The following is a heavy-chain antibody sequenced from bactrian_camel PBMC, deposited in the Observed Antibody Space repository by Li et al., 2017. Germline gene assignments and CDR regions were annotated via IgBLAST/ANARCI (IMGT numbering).Heavy chain of an antibody. Sequence: EVQLVESGGGSVQAGGSLRLSCAVSGYTVSRYCMGWFRQVPGKEREGVGAVDGEATIRYADFVVGRFAISRSNTKDMLYLQMNSLKTEDTAVYYCATGSKYALGTRGQGTQVTVS. CDR2: VDGEATI. J-gene: IGHJ4*01. D-gene: IGHD1*01. V-gene: IGHV3S42*01. CDR1: GYTVSRYC. CDR3: ATGSKYALGT.